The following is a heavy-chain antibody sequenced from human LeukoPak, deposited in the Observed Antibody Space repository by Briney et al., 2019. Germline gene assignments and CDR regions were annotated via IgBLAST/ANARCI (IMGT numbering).Heavy chain of an antibody. D-gene: IGHD4-23*01. J-gene: IGHJ5*02. Sequence: ASVKVSCKASGYTFTGYYMHWVRQAPGQGLEWMGWINPNSGGTNYAQKFQGRVTMTRDTSISTAYMELSRLRSDDTAVYYCARASTVVTHDGNWFDPWGQGTLVTVSS. CDR3: ARASTVVTHDGNWFDP. V-gene: IGHV1-2*02. CDR2: INPNSGGT. CDR1: GYTFTGYY.